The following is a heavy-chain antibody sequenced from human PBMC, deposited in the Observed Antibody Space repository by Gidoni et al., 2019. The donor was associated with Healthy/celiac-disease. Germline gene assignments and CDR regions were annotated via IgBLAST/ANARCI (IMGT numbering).Heavy chain of an antibody. CDR3: AKDPRDILFYFDY. D-gene: IGHD3-9*01. CDR2: ISGSGGRT. J-gene: IGHJ4*02. Sequence: EVQLLESGGGLVQPGGSLRLSCAASGFTFSSYAMSWVRQAPGKGLEWVSAISGSGGRTYYADSVKGRFTISRDNSKNTLYLQMNSLRAEDTAVYYCAKDPRDILFYFDYWGQGTLVTVSS. CDR1: GFTFSSYA. V-gene: IGHV3-23*01.